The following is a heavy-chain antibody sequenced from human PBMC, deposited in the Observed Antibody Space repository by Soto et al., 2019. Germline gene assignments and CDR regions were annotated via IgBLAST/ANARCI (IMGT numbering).Heavy chain of an antibody. V-gene: IGHV3-23*01. CDR1: GFTFSSYA. D-gene: IGHD2-15*01. Sequence: GGSLRLSCAASGFTFSSYAMSWVRQAPGKGLEWVSAISGSGGSTYYADSVKGRFTISRDNSKNTLYLQMNSLRAEDTAVYYCAKAPGLVVVAATRDYWGQGTLVTVSS. J-gene: IGHJ4*02. CDR2: ISGSGGST. CDR3: AKAPGLVVVAATRDY.